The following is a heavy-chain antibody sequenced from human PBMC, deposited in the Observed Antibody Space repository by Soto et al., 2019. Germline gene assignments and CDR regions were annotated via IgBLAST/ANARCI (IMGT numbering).Heavy chain of an antibody. CDR3: ARDLNYGLFDY. V-gene: IGHV3-48*01. CDR2: ISSSSSTI. J-gene: IGHJ4*02. CDR1: GFTFSSYS. D-gene: IGHD4-17*01. Sequence: EVPLVESGGGLVQPGGSLRLSCAASGFTFSSYSMNWVRQAPGKGLEWVSYISSSSSTIYYADSVKGRFTISRDNAKNSLYLQMNSLSVEDTDVYYCARDLNYGLFDYWGQGTLVTVSS.